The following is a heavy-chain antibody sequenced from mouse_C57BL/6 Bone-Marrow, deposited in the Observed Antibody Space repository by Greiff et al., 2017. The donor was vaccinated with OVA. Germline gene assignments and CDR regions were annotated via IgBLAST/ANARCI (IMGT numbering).Heavy chain of an antibody. CDR1: GYSITSGYY. V-gene: IGHV3-6*01. D-gene: IGHD1-1*01. Sequence: VQLKESGPGLVKPSQSLSLTCSVTGYSITSGYYWNWIRQFPGNKLEWMGYISYDGSNNYNPSLKNRISITRDTSKNQCFLKLNSVTTEDTATYYCARLYGSSHWYFDVWGTGTTVTVSS. J-gene: IGHJ1*03. CDR2: ISYDGSN. CDR3: ARLYGSSHWYFDV.